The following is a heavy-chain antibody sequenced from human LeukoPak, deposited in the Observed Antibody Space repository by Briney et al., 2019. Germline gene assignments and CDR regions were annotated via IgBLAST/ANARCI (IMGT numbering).Heavy chain of an antibody. CDR3: ATDPVGYCNADGCYSVDY. CDR2: ISTYNGNT. V-gene: IGHV1-18*01. CDR1: GHTFSSYG. D-gene: IGHD2-15*01. Sequence: GASVKVSCKGSGHTFSSYGISWVRQAPGQGLEWMGWISTYNGNTNYAQKFQGRLTMTEDTSTHTAYLELSSLRSDDTAVYYCATDPVGYCNADGCYSVDYWGQGTLVTVSS. J-gene: IGHJ4*02.